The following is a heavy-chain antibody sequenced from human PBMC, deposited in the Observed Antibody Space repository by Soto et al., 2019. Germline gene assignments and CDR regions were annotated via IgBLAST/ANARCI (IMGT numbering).Heavy chain of an antibody. Sequence: QPGGSLRLSCAGSGFTVSRNNMSWVRQAPGKGLEWVSVIYSGGTTYYADSVKGRFTISRDNSKNTLYLQMNSLRAEDTAVYYCARDRRDGYNYLDYWGQGTLVTVSS. CDR3: ARDRRDGYNYLDY. J-gene: IGHJ4*02. V-gene: IGHV3-53*01. D-gene: IGHD5-12*01. CDR1: GFTVSRNN. CDR2: IYSGGTT.